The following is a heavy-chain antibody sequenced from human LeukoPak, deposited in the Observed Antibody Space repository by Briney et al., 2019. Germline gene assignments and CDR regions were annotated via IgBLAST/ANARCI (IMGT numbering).Heavy chain of an antibody. CDR3: ARDLGGPIVGADGFDI. J-gene: IGHJ3*02. V-gene: IGHV3-23*01. D-gene: IGHD1-26*01. Sequence: PGGSLRLSCAASGFTFSSYAMHWVRQVPGKGLEWVSSVSESGGSTYYADSVKGRFTISRDNSKDTLSLQMNSLRAEDTAVYYCARDLGGPIVGADGFDIWGHGTMVTVSS. CDR1: GFTFSSYA. CDR2: VSESGGST.